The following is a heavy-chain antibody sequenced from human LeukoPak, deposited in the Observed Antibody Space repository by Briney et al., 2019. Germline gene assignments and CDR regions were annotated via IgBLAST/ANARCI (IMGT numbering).Heavy chain of an antibody. CDR2: IYYSGST. Sequence: SETLSLTCTVSGGSISNKYWSWLRQPPGKGLEWIGYIYYSGSTNYNPSLKSRVTILVDTSKNQFSLKLSSVTAADTAVYFCARGGGQLWLNYYYYMDVWGKGTTVTVSS. CDR1: GGSISNKY. J-gene: IGHJ6*03. D-gene: IGHD5-18*01. CDR3: ARGGGQLWLNYYYYMDV. V-gene: IGHV4-59*01.